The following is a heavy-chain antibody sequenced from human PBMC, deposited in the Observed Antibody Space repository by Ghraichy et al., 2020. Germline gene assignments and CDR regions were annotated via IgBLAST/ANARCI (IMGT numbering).Heavy chain of an antibody. Sequence: LSLTCAASGFTSSSYAMSWVRQAPGKGLEWVSAISGSGGRTYYADSVKGRFTISRDNSKNTLYLQMNSLRAEDTAVYYCAKDFAQWLDSYWYFDLWGRGTLVTVSS. CDR3: AKDFAQWLDSYWYFDL. V-gene: IGHV3-23*01. CDR2: ISGSGGRT. J-gene: IGHJ2*01. CDR1: GFTSSSYA. D-gene: IGHD6-19*01.